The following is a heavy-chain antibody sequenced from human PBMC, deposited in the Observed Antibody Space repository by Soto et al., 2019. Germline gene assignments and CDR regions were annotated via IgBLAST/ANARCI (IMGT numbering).Heavy chain of an antibody. J-gene: IGHJ4*02. CDR1: GYTFTSYG. CDR2: ISAYNGNT. V-gene: IGHV1-18*01. D-gene: IGHD3-10*01. Sequence: ASVKVSCKASGYTFTSYGISWVRQAPGQGLEWMGWISAYNGNTNYAQKLQGRVTMTTDTSTSTAYMELRSLRSDDTAVYYCASFNYYGSGSYVGTNFDYWGQGTLVTVSS. CDR3: ASFNYYGSGSYVGTNFDY.